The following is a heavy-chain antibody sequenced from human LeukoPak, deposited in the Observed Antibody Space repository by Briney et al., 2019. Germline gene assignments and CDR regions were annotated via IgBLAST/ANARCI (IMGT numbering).Heavy chain of an antibody. CDR3: ARVPLGYAFDY. J-gene: IGHJ4*02. Sequence: GGSLRLSCAASGFTFSSYEMNWVRQARGKGLEWVSYISSSGSTIYYADSVKGRFTISRDNAKNSLYLQMNSLRAEDTAVYYCARVPLGYAFDYWGQGTLVTVSS. V-gene: IGHV3-48*03. CDR2: ISSSGSTI. D-gene: IGHD2-2*01. CDR1: GFTFSSYE.